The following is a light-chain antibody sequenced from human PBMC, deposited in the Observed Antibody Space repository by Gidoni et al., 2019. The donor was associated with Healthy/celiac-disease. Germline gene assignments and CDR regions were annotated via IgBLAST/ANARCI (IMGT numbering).Light chain of an antibody. Sequence: QSALTQPASVSGSPGQSITISCTGTSSDVGSYNLVSWYQQHPGKAPKLMIYEGSKRPSGVSNRFSGSKSGNTASLTISGLQAEDEADYYCCSYAGSRVFGGGTKLXVX. V-gene: IGLV2-23*01. CDR3: CSYAGSRV. CDR1: SSDVGSYNL. J-gene: IGLJ3*02. CDR2: EGS.